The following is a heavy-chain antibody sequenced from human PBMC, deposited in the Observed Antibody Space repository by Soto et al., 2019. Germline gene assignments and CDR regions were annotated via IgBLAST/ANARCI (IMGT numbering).Heavy chain of an antibody. Sequence: PSETLSLTCTVSGGSVSSGSYYWSWIRQPPGKGLEWIGYIYYSGSTNYNPSLKSRVTISVDTSKNQFSLKLSSVTAADTAVYYSARHSGSYYKLYLDLWGRGTLVTVSS. CDR3: ARHSGSYYKLYLDL. CDR2: IYYSGST. CDR1: GGSVSSGSYY. J-gene: IGHJ2*01. D-gene: IGHD1-26*01. V-gene: IGHV4-61*01.